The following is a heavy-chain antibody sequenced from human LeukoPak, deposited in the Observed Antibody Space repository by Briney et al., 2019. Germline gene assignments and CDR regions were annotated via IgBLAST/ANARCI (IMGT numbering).Heavy chain of an antibody. CDR3: ARGRQDVTMIVVVMTAVSYYLDV. Sequence: SETLSLTCAVYGGSFSGYYWTWIRQTPEKGLEWIGEMNPSGSTNYNPSLKSRVTIAVDTSKNQFSLELSSVTAADTAVYYCARGRQDVTMIVVVMTAVSYYLDVWGKGTTVTVS. J-gene: IGHJ6*03. V-gene: IGHV4-34*01. CDR2: MNPSGST. D-gene: IGHD3-22*01. CDR1: GGSFSGYY.